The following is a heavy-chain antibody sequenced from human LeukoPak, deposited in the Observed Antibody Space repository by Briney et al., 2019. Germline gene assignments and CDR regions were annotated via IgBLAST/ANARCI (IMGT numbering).Heavy chain of an antibody. J-gene: IGHJ4*02. Sequence: GGSLRLSCAASGFTFPRYDMSWVRQAPGKGLECVSAIDRGVGSTYYAGSVKGRFTISRDNSRYTLYLQMTNLRVDDTAVYYCLKKGQADDFGNPDWGQGALVTVSP. CDR1: GFTFPRYD. CDR2: IDRGVGST. D-gene: IGHD4-17*01. V-gene: IGHV3-23*01. CDR3: LKKGQADDFGNPD.